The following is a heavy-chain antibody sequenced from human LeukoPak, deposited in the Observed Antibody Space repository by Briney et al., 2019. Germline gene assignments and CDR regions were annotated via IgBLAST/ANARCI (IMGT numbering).Heavy chain of an antibody. J-gene: IGHJ4*02. CDR1: GFTVSSNY. D-gene: IGHD6-19*01. CDR3: TTRSSGWYGD. V-gene: IGHV3-53*01. CDR2: IFSGGST. Sequence: GGSLRLSCAASGFTVSSNYMSWVRQAPGKGLEWVSVIFSGGSTFYADSVKSRFTISRDNSKNALYLQMNSLRDEDTAVYYCTTRSSGWYGDWVQGTLVTVSS.